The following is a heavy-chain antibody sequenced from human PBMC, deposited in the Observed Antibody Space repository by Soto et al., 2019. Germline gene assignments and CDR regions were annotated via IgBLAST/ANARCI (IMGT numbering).Heavy chain of an antibody. CDR3: AKGVHTPNYHYYFDY. D-gene: IGHD4-4*01. CDR1: GYTFTIYA. J-gene: IGHJ4*02. Sequence: ASVKVSCKASGYTFTIYAMHWVRQAPGQRLEWMGWINAGNGNTKYSQKFQGRVTITRDTSASTAYMELSSLRSEDTAVYYCAKGVHTPNYHYYFDYRGQGALVTVSS. CDR2: INAGNGNT. V-gene: IGHV1-3*01.